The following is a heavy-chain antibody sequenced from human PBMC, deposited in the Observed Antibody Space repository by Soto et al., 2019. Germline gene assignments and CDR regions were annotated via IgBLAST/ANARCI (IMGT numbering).Heavy chain of an antibody. Sequence: TGGSLRLSCAASGFTFSTFWMHWVRQAPGKGLVWVSRISSDGSRTSYADSVKGRFTISRDNAKNTLYLQMNSPRAEDTAIYYCARVYSSLSSYDYWGQGTLVTVSS. CDR2: ISSDGSRT. D-gene: IGHD5-18*01. V-gene: IGHV3-74*01. CDR3: ARVYSSLSSYDY. CDR1: GFTFSTFW. J-gene: IGHJ4*02.